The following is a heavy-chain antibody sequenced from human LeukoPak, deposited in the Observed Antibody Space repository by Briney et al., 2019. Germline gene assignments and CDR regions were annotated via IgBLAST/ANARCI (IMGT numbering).Heavy chain of an antibody. D-gene: IGHD3-10*01. Sequence: SETLSLTCTVSGGSISSYYWNWIRQPPGKGLEWIGYIYYSGSTNYNPSLKSRVTISVDTSKNQFSLKLSSVTAADTAVYYCARFSYGSGSYPSWFDPWGQGTLVTVSS. CDR3: ARFSYGSGSYPSWFDP. CDR1: GGSISSYY. V-gene: IGHV4-59*01. J-gene: IGHJ5*02. CDR2: IYYSGST.